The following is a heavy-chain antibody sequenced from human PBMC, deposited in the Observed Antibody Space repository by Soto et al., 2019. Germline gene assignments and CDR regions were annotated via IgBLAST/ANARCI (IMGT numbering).Heavy chain of an antibody. Sequence: GGSLRLSSAASGFTFSSYDFHWVRQATGKGPEWVSGIGTAGDTYYAGSVKGRFIMSRENAKNSLYLQMNSLRAGDTAVYYCTRGADGFDYWGQGTLVTVSS. V-gene: IGHV3-13*01. D-gene: IGHD3-16*01. CDR1: GFTFSSYD. CDR2: IGTAGDT. CDR3: TRGADGFDY. J-gene: IGHJ4*02.